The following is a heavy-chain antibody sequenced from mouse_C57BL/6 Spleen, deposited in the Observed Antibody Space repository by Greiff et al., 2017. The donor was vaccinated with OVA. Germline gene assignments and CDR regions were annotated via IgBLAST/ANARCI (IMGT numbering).Heavy chain of an antibody. J-gene: IGHJ2*01. CDR2: ISDGGSYT. CDR1: GFTFSSYA. D-gene: IGHD2-3*01. V-gene: IGHV5-4*01. CDR3: ARDDGFHFDY. Sequence: EVKLMESGGGLVKPGGSLKLSCAASGFTFSSYAMSWVRQTPEKRLEWVATISDGGSYTYYPDNVKGRFTISRDNAKNNLYLQMSHLKSEDTAMYYCARDDGFHFDYWGQGTTLTVSS.